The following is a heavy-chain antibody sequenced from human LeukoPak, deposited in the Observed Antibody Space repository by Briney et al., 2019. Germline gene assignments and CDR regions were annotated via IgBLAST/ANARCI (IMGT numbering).Heavy chain of an antibody. Sequence: SETLSLTCTVSGGSISSYYWSWIRQPPGKGLEWIGYIYYSGSTNYNPSLKSRVTISVDTSKNQFSLKLSSVTAADTAVYYCAGVRVPAAIDYWGQGTLVTVSS. J-gene: IGHJ4*02. CDR1: GGSISSYY. CDR2: IYYSGST. D-gene: IGHD2-2*01. V-gene: IGHV4-59*01. CDR3: AGVRVPAAIDY.